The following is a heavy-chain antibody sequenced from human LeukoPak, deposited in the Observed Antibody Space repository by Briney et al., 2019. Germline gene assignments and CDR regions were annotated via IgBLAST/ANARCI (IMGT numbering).Heavy chain of an antibody. CDR3: ARDSDLSLGFDY. D-gene: IGHD3-10*01. Sequence: GGSLRLSCATSGFTFSSHSVNWVRQAPGKGLEWVSYISSTSSTIYYTDSVKGRFTISRDNAKNSVYLQMSSLRAEDTAVYYCARDSDLSLGFDYWGQGTLVTVSS. CDR2: ISSTSSTI. V-gene: IGHV3-48*01. J-gene: IGHJ4*02. CDR1: GFTFSSHS.